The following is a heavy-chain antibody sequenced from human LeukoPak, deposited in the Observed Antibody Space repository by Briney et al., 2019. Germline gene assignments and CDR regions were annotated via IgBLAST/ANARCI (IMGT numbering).Heavy chain of an antibody. CDR2: ISSSSSYT. CDR1: GFTFSDYY. D-gene: IGHD6-13*01. CDR3: ARVSGIAAAGPITWFDP. V-gene: IGHV3-11*05. J-gene: IGHJ5*02. Sequence: PGGSVRLSCAASGFTFSDYYMSWIRQAPGKGREWVSYISSSSSYTNYADSVKGRFTISRDNAKNSLYLQMNSLRAEDTAVYYCARVSGIAAAGPITWFDPWGQGTLVTVSS.